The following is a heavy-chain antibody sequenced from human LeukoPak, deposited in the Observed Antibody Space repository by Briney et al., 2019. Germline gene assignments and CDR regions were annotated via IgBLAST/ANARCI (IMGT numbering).Heavy chain of an antibody. V-gene: IGHV4-39*07. J-gene: IGHJ5*02. Sequence: SETLSLTCTVSGGSISSSSYYWGWIRQPPGKGLEWIGSIYYSGSTYYNPSLKSRVTISVDTSKNQFSLKLSSVTAADTAVYYCARSGRDGYNRYWFDPWGQGTLVTVSS. CDR1: GGSISSSSYY. CDR2: IYYSGST. CDR3: ARSGRDGYNRYWFDP. D-gene: IGHD5-24*01.